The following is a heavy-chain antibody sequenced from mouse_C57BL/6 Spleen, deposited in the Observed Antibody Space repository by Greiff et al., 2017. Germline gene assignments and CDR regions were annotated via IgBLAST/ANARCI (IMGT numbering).Heavy chain of an antibody. Sequence: DVKLQESGPELVTPGASVKISCKASGYSFTGYYMNWVKQSPEKSLEWIGEINPSTGGTTYNQKFKAKATLTVDKSSSTAYMQLTSLTSEDSAVYYCSRAKLGRGAMDYWGQGTSVTVSS. CDR3: SRAKLGRGAMDY. V-gene: IGHV1-42*01. CDR2: INPSTGGT. CDR1: GYSFTGYY. D-gene: IGHD4-1*01. J-gene: IGHJ4*01.